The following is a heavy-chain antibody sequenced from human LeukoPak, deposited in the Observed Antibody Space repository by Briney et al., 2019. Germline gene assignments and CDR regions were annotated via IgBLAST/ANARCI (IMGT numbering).Heavy chain of an antibody. D-gene: IGHD4-17*01. V-gene: IGHV5-10-1*01. Sequence: GASLQISWQGSGSCFTNYWINWVRQMAGKGLEWMGRIDPSDSYTNFSPSFQGHVTISADKSISTASLQWISLKASDTAMYYCARGEMTTVTTRGIYYFDYWGQGTLVTVSS. CDR1: GSCFTNYW. J-gene: IGHJ4*02. CDR3: ARGEMTTVTTRGIYYFDY. CDR2: IDPSDSYT.